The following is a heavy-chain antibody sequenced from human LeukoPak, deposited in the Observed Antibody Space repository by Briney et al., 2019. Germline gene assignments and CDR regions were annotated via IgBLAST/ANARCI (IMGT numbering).Heavy chain of an antibody. Sequence: PGGSLRLSCAASGFTFSSYGMHWVRQAPGKGLEGVAFIRYDGSNKYYADSVKGRFTISRDNSKNTLYLQMNSLRAEDTAVYYCAKDSSSEDYFDYWGQGTLVTVSS. D-gene: IGHD6-13*01. V-gene: IGHV3-30*02. CDR2: IRYDGSNK. CDR1: GFTFSSYG. J-gene: IGHJ4*02. CDR3: AKDSSSEDYFDY.